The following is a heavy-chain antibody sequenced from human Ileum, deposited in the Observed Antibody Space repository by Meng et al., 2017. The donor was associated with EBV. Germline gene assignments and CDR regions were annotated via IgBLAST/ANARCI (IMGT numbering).Heavy chain of an antibody. CDR3: ARKFSVVGSTDGWFDP. CDR1: GESIISNYW. J-gene: IGHJ5*02. D-gene: IGHD2-8*01. Sequence: QVQLKASGPGLVKPSGTLSLTCAVSGESIISNYWWSWVRQPPGKGLEWIGEIYYNTNTNYNPSLKGRVTMSVDTSQNQFSLTLSSVTAADTAVYFCARKFSVVGSTDGWFDPWGQGTLVTVSS. V-gene: IGHV4-4*02. CDR2: IYYNTNT.